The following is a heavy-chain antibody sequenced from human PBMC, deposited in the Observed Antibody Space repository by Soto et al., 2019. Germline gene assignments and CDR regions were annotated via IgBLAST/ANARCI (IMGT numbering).Heavy chain of an antibody. V-gene: IGHV4-59*01. Sequence: LSLTCTVSGGSISSYYWSWIRQPPGKGLEWIGYIYYSGSTNYNPSLKSRVTISVDTSKNQFSLKLSSVTAADTAVCYCASSSGWSGFDYWGQGTLVTVSS. CDR2: IYYSGST. CDR3: ASSSGWSGFDY. J-gene: IGHJ4*02. D-gene: IGHD6-19*01. CDR1: GGSISSYY.